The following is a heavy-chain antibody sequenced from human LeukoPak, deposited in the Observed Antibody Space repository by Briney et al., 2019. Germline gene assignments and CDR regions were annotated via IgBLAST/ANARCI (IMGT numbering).Heavy chain of an antibody. CDR2: IYGGGST. D-gene: IGHD5-24*01. V-gene: IGHV3-66*01. CDR1: GFTFSSYA. CDR3: ARRDDYKGADY. Sequence: GGSLRLSCAASGFTFSSYAMSWVRQAPGKGLEWVSVIYGGGSTYYADSVEGRFTISRDNSKNTLYLQMNSLRAEDTAVYYCARRDDYKGADYWGQGTLVTVSS. J-gene: IGHJ4*02.